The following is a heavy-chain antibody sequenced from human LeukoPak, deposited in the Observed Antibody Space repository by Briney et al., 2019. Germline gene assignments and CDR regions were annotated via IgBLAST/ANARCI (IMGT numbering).Heavy chain of an antibody. CDR3: ARHKGYNYGHVDY. D-gene: IGHD3-10*01. CDR2: MYYSGST. Sequence: SETLSLTCTVSGGSISYNGYYWGWIRQLPGKGLEWIGSMYYSGSTYYNPSLKSRVTISLDTSKNQFSLQLNSVTAADTAVYYCARHKGYNYGHVDYWGQGTLVTVSS. V-gene: IGHV4-39*01. CDR1: GGSISYNGYY. J-gene: IGHJ4*02.